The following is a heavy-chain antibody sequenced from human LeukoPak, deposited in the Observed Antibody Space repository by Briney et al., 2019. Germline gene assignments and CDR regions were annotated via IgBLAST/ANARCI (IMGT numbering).Heavy chain of an antibody. Sequence: SQTLSLTCTVSGGSIISGGYYWSWIRQHPGESLEWIGYIYYSGSTYCNPSLKSRLTLSVDTSKNQFSLKLSSVTAADTAVYYCARDREGYGFMDVWGQGTTVTVSS. CDR3: ARDREGYGFMDV. CDR1: GGSIISGGYY. D-gene: IGHD5-18*01. J-gene: IGHJ6*02. CDR2: IYYSGST. V-gene: IGHV4-31*03.